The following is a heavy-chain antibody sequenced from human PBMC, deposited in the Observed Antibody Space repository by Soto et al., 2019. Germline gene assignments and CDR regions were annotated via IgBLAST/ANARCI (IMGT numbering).Heavy chain of an antibody. J-gene: IGHJ6*02. Sequence: EVQLVESGGDLVQPGGSLRLSCAASGFSVSSKYMSWVRQAPGKGLEWVSLIQSGGTTYYAGSVKGRLTISRDYSENTLFLQMNSLRVEDTAVYYCTRDDVHFNGDRYYGVPMDVWGQGTTVTVS. CDR1: GFSVSSKY. D-gene: IGHD2-8*01. V-gene: IGHV3-66*01. CDR3: TRDDVHFNGDRYYGVPMDV. CDR2: IQSGGTT.